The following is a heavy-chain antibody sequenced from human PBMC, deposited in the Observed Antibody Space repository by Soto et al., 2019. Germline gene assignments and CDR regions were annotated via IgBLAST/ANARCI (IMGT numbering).Heavy chain of an antibody. CDR2: ISWNSGSI. CDR3: VRDQGLRWPPIYDLDV. CDR1: GFTFDDYA. D-gene: IGHD4-17*01. Sequence: GGSLRLSCAASGFTFDDYAMHWVRQAPGKDLEWVSGISWNSGSIGYADSVKGRFTISRDNAKNSLYLQMNSLRAEDTALYYCVRDQGLRWPPIYDLDVWGKGSTVTV. V-gene: IGHV3-9*01. J-gene: IGHJ6*03.